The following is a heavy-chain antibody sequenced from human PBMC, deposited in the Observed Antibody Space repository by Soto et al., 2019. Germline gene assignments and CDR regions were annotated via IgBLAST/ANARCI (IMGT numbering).Heavy chain of an antibody. CDR3: ARASYGDYSVDYFDY. V-gene: IGHV1-3*01. CDR1: GYTFTSYA. D-gene: IGHD4-17*01. Sequence: PSVKVSCKASGYTFTSYAMHWVRQAPGQRLEWMGWINAGNGNTKYSQKFQGRVTITRDTSASTAYMELSSLRSEDTAVYYCARASYGDYSVDYFDYWGQGTLVTVSS. J-gene: IGHJ4*02. CDR2: INAGNGNT.